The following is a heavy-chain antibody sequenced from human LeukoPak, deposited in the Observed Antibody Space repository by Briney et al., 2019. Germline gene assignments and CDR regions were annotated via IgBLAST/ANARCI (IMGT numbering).Heavy chain of an antibody. CDR2: IYYSGST. Sequence: SETLSLTCTVSGGSISSYYWSWIRQPPGKRLEWIGYIYYSGSTNYNPSLKSRVTISVDTSKNQFSLKLSSVTAADTAVYYCARDGPLERRGEPVDAFDIWGQGTMVTVSS. CDR1: GGSISSYY. V-gene: IGHV4-59*01. J-gene: IGHJ3*02. D-gene: IGHD1-1*01. CDR3: ARDGPLERRGEPVDAFDI.